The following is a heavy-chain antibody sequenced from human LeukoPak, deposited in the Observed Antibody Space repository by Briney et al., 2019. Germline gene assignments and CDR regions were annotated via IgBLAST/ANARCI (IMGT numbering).Heavy chain of an antibody. V-gene: IGHV1-18*01. J-gene: IGHJ4*02. CDR2: ISTYNGNS. D-gene: IGHD6-6*01. CDR1: GYSFRYFA. CDR3: AKDRWRDGSSSFDN. Sequence: ASVKVSCKTSGYSFRYFAITWVRQAPGQGLEWMGWISTYNGNSNYAQKLQGRVTMTTDTSTNTAYMELRSLRSDDTAMYYCAKDRWRDGSSSFDNWGQGTLVTVSS.